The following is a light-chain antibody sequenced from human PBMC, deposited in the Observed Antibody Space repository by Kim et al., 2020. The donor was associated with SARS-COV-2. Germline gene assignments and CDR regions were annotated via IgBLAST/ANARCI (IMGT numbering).Light chain of an antibody. CDR3: SSYTSSSTV. V-gene: IGLV2-14*03. J-gene: IGLJ7*01. Sequence: QSALTQPASVSGSPGQSITISCTGTSSDVGGYNYVSWYQQHPGKAPKLMIYDVSNRPSEVSNRFSGSKSGNTASLTISGLQAEDEADYYCSSYTSSSTVFGGGTQLTVL. CDR1: SSDVGGYNY. CDR2: DVS.